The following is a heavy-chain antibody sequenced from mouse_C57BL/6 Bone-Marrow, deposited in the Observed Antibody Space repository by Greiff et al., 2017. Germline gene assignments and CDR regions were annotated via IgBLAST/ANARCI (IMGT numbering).Heavy chain of an antibody. V-gene: IGHV1-55*01. Sequence: QVQLQQPGAELVKPGASVKMSCKASGYTFTSYWITWVKQRPGQGLEWIGDIYPGSGSTNYTEKFKSKATLTVDTSSSTAYMQLSSLTSEDSAVYYCEGGSSSHFDVWGTGTTVTVSS. J-gene: IGHJ1*03. CDR1: GYTFTSYW. CDR3: EGGSSSHFDV. CDR2: IYPGSGST. D-gene: IGHD1-1*01.